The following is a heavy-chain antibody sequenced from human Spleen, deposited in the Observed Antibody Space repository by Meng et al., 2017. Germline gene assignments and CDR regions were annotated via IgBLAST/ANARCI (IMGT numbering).Heavy chain of an antibody. Sequence: ASVKVSCKASGYTFSGYSMHWVRQAPGQGLEWMGWINPNSGGTNYAQTFQGRVTMTRDTSISTAYMELSSLRSEDTAVYYCARSSLGVMITFGGVIPMNLLHYYYGMDVWGQGTTVTVSS. D-gene: IGHD3-16*02. J-gene: IGHJ6*02. CDR2: INPNSGGT. CDR3: ARSSLGVMITFGGVIPMNLLHYYYGMDV. V-gene: IGHV1-2*02. CDR1: GYTFSGYS.